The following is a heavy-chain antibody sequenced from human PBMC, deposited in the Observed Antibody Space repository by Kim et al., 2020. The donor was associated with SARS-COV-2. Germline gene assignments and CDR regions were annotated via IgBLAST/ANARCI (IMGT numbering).Heavy chain of an antibody. D-gene: IGHD5-12*01. Sequence: SETLSLTCTVSGGSISSYYWSWIRQPPGKGLEWIGYIYYSGSTNYNPSLKSRVTISVDTSKNQFSLKLSSVTAADTAVYYCARQIGVFSGYDSHYYYYYGMDVWGQGTTVTVSS. CDR2: IYYSGST. V-gene: IGHV4-59*01. J-gene: IGHJ6*02. CDR3: ARQIGVFSGYDSHYYYYYGMDV. CDR1: GGSISSYY.